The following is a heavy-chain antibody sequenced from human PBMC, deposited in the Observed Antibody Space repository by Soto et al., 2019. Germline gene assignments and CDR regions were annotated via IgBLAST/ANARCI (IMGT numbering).Heavy chain of an antibody. CDR1: GFTFSSYW. CDR3: ARKGLLLSFGASRPYVY. J-gene: IGHJ4*02. Sequence: LRLSCAASGFTFSSYWMSWVRQAPGKGLEWVANIKQDGSEKYYVDSVKGRFTISRDNAKNSLYLQMNSLRAEDTAAYYCARKGLLLSFGASRPYVYWDQGTLVA. D-gene: IGHD3-10*01. CDR2: IKQDGSEK. V-gene: IGHV3-7*05.